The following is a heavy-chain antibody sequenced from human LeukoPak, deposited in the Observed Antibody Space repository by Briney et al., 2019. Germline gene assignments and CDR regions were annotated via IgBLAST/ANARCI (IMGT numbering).Heavy chain of an antibody. V-gene: IGHV1-18*01. Sequence: ASVTVSCKASGYTFTSYGICWVRQAPGRGLEGMGWLSAYHGNTNYAQKLQGRVTMTTDTSTSTAYMEPRSLRSDDTAVYYCACRSPTIDAFDIWGQGTMVTVSS. J-gene: IGHJ3*02. D-gene: IGHD1-14*01. CDR3: ACRSPTIDAFDI. CDR1: GYTFTSYG. CDR2: LSAYHGNT.